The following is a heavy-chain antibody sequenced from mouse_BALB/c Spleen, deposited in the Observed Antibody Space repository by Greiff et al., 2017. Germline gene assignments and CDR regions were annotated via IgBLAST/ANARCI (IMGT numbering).Heavy chain of an antibody. D-gene: IGHD1-1*01. Sequence: VQLQESGPQLVRPGASVKISCKASGYSFTSYWMHWVKQRPGQGLEWIGMIDPSDSETRLNQKFKDKATLTVDKSSSTAYMQLSSPTSEDSAVYYCARVYYGSSYGDAMDYWGQGTSVTVSS. V-gene: IGHV1S126*01. CDR1: GYSFTSYW. J-gene: IGHJ4*01. CDR3: ARVYYGSSYGDAMDY. CDR2: IDPSDSET.